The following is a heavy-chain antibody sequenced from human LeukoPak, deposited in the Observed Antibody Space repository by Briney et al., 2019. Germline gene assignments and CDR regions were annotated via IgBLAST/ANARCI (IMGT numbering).Heavy chain of an antibody. D-gene: IGHD3-22*01. J-gene: IGHJ3*02. V-gene: IGHV4-61*02. CDR2: ISSSGST. Sequence: SETLSLTCTVSGDSTSSGDYYWSWIRQPAGKGLEWIGRISSSGSTNYNPSLKSRVTISVDTSKNQFSLKLSSVTAADTAVYFCARGPYSYDSSGAFDIWGQGTMVTVSS. CDR1: GDSTSSGDYY. CDR3: ARGPYSYDSSGAFDI.